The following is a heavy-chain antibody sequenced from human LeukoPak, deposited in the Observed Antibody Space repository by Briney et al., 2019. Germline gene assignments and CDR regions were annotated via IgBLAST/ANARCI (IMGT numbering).Heavy chain of an antibody. J-gene: IGHJ4*02. V-gene: IGHV3-30*15. CDR3: AREAYYGSGRSRQPSPV. CDR1: GFTFSSYA. Sequence: GGSLRLSCAAPGFTFSSYAMYWVGLAQGKGLKWVALLSKDGSNEDHADSVKGRFTISRDNSRTTLYLQMSSLRPEDTAVYYCAREAYYGSGRSRQPSPVWGQGTLVTVSS. CDR2: LSKDGSNE. D-gene: IGHD3-10*01.